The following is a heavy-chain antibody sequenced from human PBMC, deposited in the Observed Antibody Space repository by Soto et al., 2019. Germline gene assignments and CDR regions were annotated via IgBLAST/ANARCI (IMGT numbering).Heavy chain of an antibody. CDR2: ISATGGGT. J-gene: IGHJ5*01. V-gene: IGHV3-23*01. CDR1: GFNFSDHY. D-gene: IGHD3-16*01. CDR3: AKDRRAGGNSAFYFDF. Sequence: PGGSLRLSCAASGFNFSDHYMNWVRQAPGKGLEWVSLISATGGGTYYADSVKGRFTISRDNSDNTLYLQVHSLRAEDTAVYYCAKDRRAGGNSAFYFDFWGQGAQVTVSS.